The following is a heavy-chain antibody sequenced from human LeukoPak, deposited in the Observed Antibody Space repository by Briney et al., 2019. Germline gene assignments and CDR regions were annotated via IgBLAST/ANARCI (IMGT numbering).Heavy chain of an antibody. CDR3: ARVSATNDAFDI. CDR2: ISSSGSTI. CDR1: GGSFSGYY. V-gene: IGHV3-11*01. Sequence: LSLTSAVYGGSFSGYYWSRIRQPPRKGLERVSYISSSGSTIYYADSVKGRFTISRDNAKNSLYLQMNSLRAEDTAVYYCARVSATNDAFDIWGQGTMVTVSS. D-gene: IGHD1-26*01. J-gene: IGHJ3*02.